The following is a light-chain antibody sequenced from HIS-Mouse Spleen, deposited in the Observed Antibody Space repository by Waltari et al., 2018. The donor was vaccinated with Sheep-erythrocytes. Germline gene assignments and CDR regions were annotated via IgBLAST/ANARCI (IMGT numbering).Light chain of an antibody. Sequence: AIRMTQSPSSFSASTGDRVTITCRASQGISSYLAWYQQKPGKAPKLLIYAASTSQSGVPSRVRGSGSGTDFTLALSCLQSEDFATYYCQQYYSYPPTFGQGTKVEIK. CDR1: QGISSY. J-gene: IGKJ1*01. CDR3: QQYYSYPPT. V-gene: IGKV1-8*01. CDR2: AAS.